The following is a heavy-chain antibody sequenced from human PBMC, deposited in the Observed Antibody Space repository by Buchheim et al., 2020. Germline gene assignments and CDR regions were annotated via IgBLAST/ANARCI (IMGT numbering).Heavy chain of an antibody. D-gene: IGHD1-26*01. CDR2: ISYDGSNK. Sequence: QVQLVESGGGVVQPGRSLRLSCAASGFTFSSYGMHWVCQAPGKGLEWVAVISYDGSNKYYADSVKGRFTISRDNSKNTLYLQMNSLRAEDTAVYYCAKFSRELLRLPDYWGQGTL. CDR1: GFTFSSYG. CDR3: AKFSRELLRLPDY. V-gene: IGHV3-30*18. J-gene: IGHJ4*02.